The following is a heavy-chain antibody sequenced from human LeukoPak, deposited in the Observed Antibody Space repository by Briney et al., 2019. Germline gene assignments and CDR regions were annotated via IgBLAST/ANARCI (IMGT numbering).Heavy chain of an antibody. V-gene: IGHV1-69*13. D-gene: IGHD2-15*01. CDR1: GGTFSSYA. CDR2: IIPILGTA. CDR3: ARADIVVVVAAPYYYYGMDV. Sequence: SVKVSCKASGGTFSSYAISWVRQAPGQGLEWMGGIIPILGTANYAQKFQGRVTITADESTSTAYMELSSLRSEDTAVYYCARADIVVVVAAPYYYYGMDVWGQGTTVTVSS. J-gene: IGHJ6*02.